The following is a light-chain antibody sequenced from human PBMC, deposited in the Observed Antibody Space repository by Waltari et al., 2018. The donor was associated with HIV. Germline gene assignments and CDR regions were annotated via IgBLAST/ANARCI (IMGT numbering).Light chain of an antibody. J-gene: IGLJ3*02. CDR1: SSDVGSYNY. Sequence: QSALAQPASVSGSPGQSITISCTGTSSDVGSYNYVSWYQHHPGKAPKLMIYEVTSRPSGVFNRFSGSKSGNTASLTISGLQAEDEADYYCSSFTASGTQVFGGGTKLTVL. CDR3: SSFTASGTQV. V-gene: IGLV2-14*01. CDR2: EVT.